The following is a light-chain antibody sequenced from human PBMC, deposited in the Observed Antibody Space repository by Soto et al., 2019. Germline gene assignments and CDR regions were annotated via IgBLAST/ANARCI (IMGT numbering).Light chain of an antibody. CDR2: GAS. J-gene: IGKJ1*01. Sequence: QMTQSPSSLSASVGARVTITCRASQNIRTYLNWYQQKPGKAPSLLIYGASTLQSGVPSRFSGSGSATDFTLTITSLQPEDFATYYCQQSDTTPRTFGRGTKVEIK. V-gene: IGKV1-39*01. CDR1: QNIRTY. CDR3: QQSDTTPRT.